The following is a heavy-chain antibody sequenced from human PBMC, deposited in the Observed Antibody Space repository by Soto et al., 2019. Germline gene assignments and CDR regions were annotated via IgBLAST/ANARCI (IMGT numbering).Heavy chain of an antibody. V-gene: IGHV3-33*01. J-gene: IGHJ4*02. CDR2: IWYDGSNK. Sequence: QVQLVESGGGVVQPGRSLRLSCAASGFTFRNYGMHWVRQAPGKGLEWVAGIWYDGSNKYYADSVKGRFTIARDNSKNTLELQMNSLRAEDTAVYYCARGNNYDILTGYFDYWGQGTLVTVSS. CDR3: ARGNNYDILTGYFDY. CDR1: GFTFRNYG. D-gene: IGHD3-9*01.